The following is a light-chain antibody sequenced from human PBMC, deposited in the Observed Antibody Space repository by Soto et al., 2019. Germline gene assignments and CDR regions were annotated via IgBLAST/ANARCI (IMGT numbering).Light chain of an antibody. J-gene: IGKJ2*01. V-gene: IGKV1-9*01. CDR2: AAS. CDR1: QGIGSY. CDR3: QQLNSYPRT. Sequence: DIQLTQSPSFLSASVGDRVTITCRASQGIGSYLAWYQQRPGKAPKLLIYAASTLQSGVPSRFSGSGSVTEFTLTISSLQPEDFATFYCQQLNSYPRTFGQGTKLEIK.